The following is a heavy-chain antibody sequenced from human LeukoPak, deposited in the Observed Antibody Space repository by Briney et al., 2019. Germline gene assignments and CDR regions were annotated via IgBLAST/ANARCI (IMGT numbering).Heavy chain of an antibody. D-gene: IGHD2-2*01. Sequence: PGGSLRLSCAASGFTVSSNYMSWVRQAPGKGLEWVSVIYSGGSTYYADSVKGRFTISRDNSKNTLYLQMNSLRAEDTAVYYCAKESKGRVPAAPFDYWGQGTLVTVSS. J-gene: IGHJ4*02. V-gene: IGHV3-53*01. CDR1: GFTVSSNY. CDR2: IYSGGST. CDR3: AKESKGRVPAAPFDY.